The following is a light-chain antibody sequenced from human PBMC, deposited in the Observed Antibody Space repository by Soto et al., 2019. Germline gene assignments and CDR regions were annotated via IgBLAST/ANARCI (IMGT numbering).Light chain of an antibody. J-gene: IGKJ4*01. CDR1: QDISNY. CDR3: QQYDNLPLT. Sequence: DIQMTQSPSSLSASVGDRVTITCQASQDISNYLNWYQQKPGKAPKLLIYDASNLETGVPSRFSGSGSGTDFTFTISILQPEDIATYYCQQYDNLPLTFGGGTKAEIK. V-gene: IGKV1-33*01. CDR2: DAS.